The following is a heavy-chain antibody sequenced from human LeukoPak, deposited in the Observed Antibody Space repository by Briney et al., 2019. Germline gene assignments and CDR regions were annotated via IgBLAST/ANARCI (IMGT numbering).Heavy chain of an antibody. CDR3: ARGTDIVGATNWDY. J-gene: IGHJ4*02. Sequence: SETLSLTCTVSGGSISSGGYYWSWIRQPPGKGLEWIGYIYYSGSTNYNPSLKSRVTISVDTSKNQFSLKLSSVTAADTAVYYCARGTDIVGATNWDYWGQGTLVTVSS. CDR2: IYYSGST. V-gene: IGHV4-61*08. CDR1: GGSISSGGYY. D-gene: IGHD1-26*01.